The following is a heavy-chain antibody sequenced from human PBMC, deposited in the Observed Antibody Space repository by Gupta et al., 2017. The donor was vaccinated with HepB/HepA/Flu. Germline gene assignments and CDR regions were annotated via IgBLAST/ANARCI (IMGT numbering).Heavy chain of an antibody. D-gene: IGHD4/OR15-4a*01. CDR1: GFTFRDSA. CDR2: IRSKTYFDTT. Sequence: EVQLVESGGGLVQPGGSLTLSCAASGFTFRDSAVHWVRQASGKGLEWVGRIRSKTYFDTTAYAASVKGRFTISRDDSKNTAYLQMNSLKIEDTAVYYCTRQGAGGTWDYNVFDIWGQGTMVTVSS. J-gene: IGHJ3*02. CDR3: TRQGAGGTWDYNVFDI. V-gene: IGHV3-73*02.